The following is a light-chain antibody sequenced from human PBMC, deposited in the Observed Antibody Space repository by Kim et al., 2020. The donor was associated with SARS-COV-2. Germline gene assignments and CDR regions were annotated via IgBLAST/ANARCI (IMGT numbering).Light chain of an antibody. Sequence: PGKTARIPCGGTGIGSKSVHWYQRRPGQAPVLVISYDSVRPSGIPERFSGSNSGNTATVTISRVEAGDEADYYCQVWDSSDDHRVVFGGGTQLTVL. CDR3: QVWDSSDDHRVV. V-gene: IGLV3-21*04. J-gene: IGLJ2*01. CDR1: GIGSKS. CDR2: YDS.